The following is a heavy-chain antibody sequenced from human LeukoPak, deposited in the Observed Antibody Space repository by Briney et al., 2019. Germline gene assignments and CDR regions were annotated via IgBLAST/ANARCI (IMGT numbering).Heavy chain of an antibody. CDR2: IIPIFGTA. J-gene: IGHJ6*03. D-gene: IGHD4-17*01. V-gene: IGHV1-69*06. CDR1: GGTFSSYA. Sequence: ASVKVSCKASGGTFSSYAISWVRQAPGQGLEWMGGIIPIFGTANYAQKFQDRVTITADKSTSTAYMELSSLRSEDTAVYYCARGTVTPSGYYYYMDVWGKGTTVTVPS. CDR3: ARGTVTPSGYYYYMDV.